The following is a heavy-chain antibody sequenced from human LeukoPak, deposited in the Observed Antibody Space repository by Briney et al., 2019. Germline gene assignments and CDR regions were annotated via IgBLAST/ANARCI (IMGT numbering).Heavy chain of an antibody. CDR1: GFTFSAYS. CDR2: ISSSISTV. Sequence: GGSLRLSCAASGFTFSAYSMNWVRQAPGKGLEWVSYISSSISTVYYADSVRGRFTISRDYAKNSLYLQMNSLRAEDTAVYYCATCVAVPGLPDSWGQGTLVHVSS. CDR3: ATCVAVPGLPDS. V-gene: IGHV3-48*01. D-gene: IGHD6-19*01. J-gene: IGHJ4*02.